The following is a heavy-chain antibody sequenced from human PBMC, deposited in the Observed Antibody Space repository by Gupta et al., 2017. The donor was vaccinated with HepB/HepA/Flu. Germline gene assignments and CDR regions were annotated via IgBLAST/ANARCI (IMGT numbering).Heavy chain of an antibody. J-gene: IGHJ4*02. D-gene: IGHD1-1*01. V-gene: IGHV3-30*19. Sequence: QVQLVESGGGVVQPGRSLRLSCVVSGFTFNNYAMHWVRQAPGKGLEWVTVISYNGVTKQSADSVRGRFTISRDNSKDTVSLQMNSLRTEDTAVYFCARGNGPNLGSYVDYWGQGTLVTVSS. CDR2: ISYNGVTK. CDR1: GFTFNNYA. CDR3: ARGNGPNLGSYVDY.